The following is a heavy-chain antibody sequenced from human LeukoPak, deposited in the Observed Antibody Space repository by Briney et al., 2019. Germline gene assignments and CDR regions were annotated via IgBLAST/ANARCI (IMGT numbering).Heavy chain of an antibody. Sequence: PGVPLRLSCAASGFTFENYWMNWVRQTPGKGLEWVANIKSDGGEIHYVDSVKGRFTISRDNAKNSLYLNMNSLRVEDTAVYYCAREEEDYYDSGTYYFDFWGQGTLVTVSS. CDR2: IKSDGGEI. J-gene: IGHJ4*02. CDR1: GFTFENYW. V-gene: IGHV3-7*01. CDR3: AREEEDYYDSGTYYFDF. D-gene: IGHD3-10*01.